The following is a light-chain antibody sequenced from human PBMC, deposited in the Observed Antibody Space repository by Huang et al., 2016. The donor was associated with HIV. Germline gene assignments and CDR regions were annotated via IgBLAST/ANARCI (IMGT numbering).Light chain of an antibody. V-gene: IGKV3-11*01. Sequence: EIVLTQSPASLSLSSGERATLSCRASQNIDRHLAWYQQRPGQPPRLLIYDAVRRATGVPARFTGSGSGTDFTLTISSLEAEDFAVYYCQQRSNWPLTFGGGTKVEMK. CDR2: DAV. J-gene: IGKJ4*01. CDR3: QQRSNWPLT. CDR1: QNIDRH.